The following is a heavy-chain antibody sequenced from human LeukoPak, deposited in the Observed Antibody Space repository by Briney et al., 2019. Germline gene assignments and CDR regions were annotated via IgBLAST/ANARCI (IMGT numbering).Heavy chain of an antibody. CDR2: ISDTGGNT. Sequence: GGSLRLSCAASGFTFSSYSMNWVRQAPGKGLEWVSTISDTGGNTYHADSVKGRFTISRDNSKNTLYLQMNSLRAEDTAVYSCARRDYGAPYYFDYWGQGTLVTVSS. CDR1: GFTFSSYS. CDR3: ARRDYGAPYYFDY. V-gene: IGHV3-23*01. J-gene: IGHJ4*02. D-gene: IGHD4-17*01.